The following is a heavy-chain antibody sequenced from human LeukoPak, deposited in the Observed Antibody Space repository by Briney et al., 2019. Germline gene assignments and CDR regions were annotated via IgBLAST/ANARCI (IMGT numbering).Heavy chain of an antibody. CDR1: GFTFSSYS. CDR2: ISSSSSYI. D-gene: IGHD6-13*01. V-gene: IGHV3-21*01. CDR3: AREVSSWDTATDY. J-gene: IGHJ4*02. Sequence: GGSLRLSCAASGFTFSSYSMNWVRQAPGKGLEWVSSISSSSSYIYYADSVKGRFTISRDNAKNSLYLQMNSLRAEDTAVYYCAREVSSWDTATDYRGQGTLVTVSS.